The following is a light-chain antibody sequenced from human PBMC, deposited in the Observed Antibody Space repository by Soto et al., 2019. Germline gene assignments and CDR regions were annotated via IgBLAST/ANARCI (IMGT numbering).Light chain of an antibody. V-gene: IGLV1-40*01. CDR2: VNS. CDR1: SSNIGTGYD. CDR3: QSYDSSLSAVV. J-gene: IGLJ2*01. Sequence: QAVVTQPPSVSGAPGQRVTISCTGSSSNIGTGYDVHWYQQLPGTAPKLLIYVNSNRPSGVPDRFSGSKSGTSASLAITGLQAEDEADYYCQSYDSSLSAVVFGGGTKLTVI.